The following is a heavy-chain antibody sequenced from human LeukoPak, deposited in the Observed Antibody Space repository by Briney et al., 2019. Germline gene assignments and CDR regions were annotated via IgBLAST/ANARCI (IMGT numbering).Heavy chain of an antibody. D-gene: IGHD1-26*01. J-gene: IGHJ4*02. Sequence: ASVKVSCKLSGYTLTELSMHWVRQAPGKGLEWMGGFDPEDGETIYAQKFQGRVTVTEDTSTDTAYMELSSLRSEDTAVYYCATVSHRGRGSYSVFDYWGQGTLVTVSS. CDR2: FDPEDGET. CDR3: ATVSHRGRGSYSVFDY. V-gene: IGHV1-24*01. CDR1: GYTLTELS.